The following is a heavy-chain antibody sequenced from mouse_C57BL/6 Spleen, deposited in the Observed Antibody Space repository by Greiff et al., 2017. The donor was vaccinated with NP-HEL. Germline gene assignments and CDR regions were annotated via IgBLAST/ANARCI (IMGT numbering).Heavy chain of an antibody. Sequence: VQLQQPGAELVKPGASVKLSCKASGYTFTSYWMQWVKQRPGQGLEWIGEIDPSDSYTNYNQKFKGKATLTVDKSSSTAYMQLSSLTSEDSAVYYCARRERYRPWFAYWGQGTLVTVSA. CDR1: GYTFTSYW. CDR3: ARRERYRPWFAY. V-gene: IGHV1-50*01. J-gene: IGHJ3*01. D-gene: IGHD2-14*01. CDR2: IDPSDSYT.